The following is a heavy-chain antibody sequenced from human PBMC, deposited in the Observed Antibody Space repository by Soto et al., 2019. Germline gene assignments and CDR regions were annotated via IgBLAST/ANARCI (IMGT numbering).Heavy chain of an antibody. J-gene: IGHJ4*02. CDR2: IYYSGST. D-gene: IGHD3-9*01. V-gene: IGHV4-39*01. CDR1: GGSISSSSYY. CDR3: ARWVILPTGYFEH. Sequence: SETLSLTCTVSGGSISSSSYYWGWIRQPPGKGLEWIGSIYYSGSTYYNPSLKSRVTISVDTSKNQFSLKLSSVTAADTAVYYCARWVILPTGYFEHWGQGTQVTVSS.